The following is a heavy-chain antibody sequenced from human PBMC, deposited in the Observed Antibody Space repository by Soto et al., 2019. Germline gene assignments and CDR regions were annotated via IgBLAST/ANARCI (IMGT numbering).Heavy chain of an antibody. CDR1: GGSISSGGYY. CDR2: IYYSGST. CDR3: ARGAGYCSSTSCLYY. D-gene: IGHD2-2*01. V-gene: IGHV4-31*03. J-gene: IGHJ4*02. Sequence: QVQLQESGPGLVKPSQTLSLTCTVSGGSISSGGYYWSWIRQHPGKGLEWIGYIYYSGSTSYNPSLKSRVIISVETSKSQVSLKLSSVTAADTAVYYCARGAGYCSSTSCLYYWGQGTLVTVSS.